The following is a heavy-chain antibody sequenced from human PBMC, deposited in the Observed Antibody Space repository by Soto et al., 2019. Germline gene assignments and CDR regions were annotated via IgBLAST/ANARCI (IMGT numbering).Heavy chain of an antibody. CDR2: IIPIFGTA. CDR1: GGTLSSYA. D-gene: IGHD3-22*01. J-gene: IGHJ3*02. Sequence: GAAVKVSCKASGGTLSSYAISWVRQAPGQGLEWMGGIIPIFGTANYAQKFQGRVTITADESTSTAYMELSSLRSEDTAVYYCASFLVYYDSSGYVWDDAFDIWGQGTMVPVSS. CDR3: ASFLVYYDSSGYVWDDAFDI. V-gene: IGHV1-69*13.